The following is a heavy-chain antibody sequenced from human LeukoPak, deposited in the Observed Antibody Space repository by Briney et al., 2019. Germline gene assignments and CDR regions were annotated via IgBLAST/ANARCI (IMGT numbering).Heavy chain of an antibody. Sequence: SVKVSCKASGGTFSSYAISWVRQAPGQGLEWLGGIIPIFGTANYAQKFQGRVTITADESTSAAYMELSSLRSEDTAVYYCASGSSGYPLNWFDPWGQGTLVTVSS. D-gene: IGHD3-22*01. CDR1: GGTFSSYA. J-gene: IGHJ5*02. V-gene: IGHV1-69*13. CDR3: ASGSSGYPLNWFDP. CDR2: IIPIFGTA.